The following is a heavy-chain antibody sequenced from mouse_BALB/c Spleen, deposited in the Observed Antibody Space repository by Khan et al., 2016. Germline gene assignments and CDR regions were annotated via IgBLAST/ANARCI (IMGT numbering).Heavy chain of an antibody. CDR3: ARTAQATFAY. D-gene: IGHD3-2*02. CDR1: GYTFTNYV. J-gene: IGHJ3*01. V-gene: IGHV9-3*02. CDR2: IHTSIGEP. Sequence: QIQLVQSGPELKKPGETVKISCKASGYTFTNYVMNWVKQAPGKGLKWMGWIHTSIGEPTYAEEFKGRVAFSLETSASTAYLQINNLKSEDTATXYCARTAQATFAYWGQGTLLTVSA.